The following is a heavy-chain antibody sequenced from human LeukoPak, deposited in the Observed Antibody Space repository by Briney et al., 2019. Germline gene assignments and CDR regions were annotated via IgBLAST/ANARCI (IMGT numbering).Heavy chain of an antibody. CDR3: AREPAAARFDY. Sequence: ASVKVSCKASGYIFTSYGISWVRQAPGQGLEWMGWISGYNGKTGYAQELRGRVTMTTDTSTDTAYMELRSLTSDDTAVYYCAREPAAARFDYWGQGTLVTVSS. V-gene: IGHV1-18*01. CDR1: GYIFTSYG. J-gene: IGHJ4*02. CDR2: ISGYNGKT. D-gene: IGHD6-13*01.